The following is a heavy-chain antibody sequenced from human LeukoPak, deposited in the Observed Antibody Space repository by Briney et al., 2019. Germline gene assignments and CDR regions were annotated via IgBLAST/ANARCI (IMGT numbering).Heavy chain of an antibody. Sequence: SETLSLTCAVYGGSFSGYYWSWIRQPPGKGLEWIGEINHSGSTNYNPSLKSRVTISVDTSKNQFSLKLSSVTAADTAVYYCARDPHGGDFWSGLTYWGQGTLVTVSS. CDR3: ARDPHGGDFWSGLTY. D-gene: IGHD3-3*01. V-gene: IGHV4-34*01. CDR2: INHSGST. J-gene: IGHJ4*02. CDR1: GGSFSGYY.